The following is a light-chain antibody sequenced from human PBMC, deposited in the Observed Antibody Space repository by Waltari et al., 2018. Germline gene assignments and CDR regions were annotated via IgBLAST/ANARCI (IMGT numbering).Light chain of an antibody. Sequence: QSLLTQPPSASGTPGQRVTISCSGSSSNIGSNFVYWYQQLPGTAPKLLMSRNNHRPSGVPDRSSGSKSGTSASLAISGLRSEDEAEYYCASWDDDLSGVVFGGGTKVTVL. CDR1: SSNIGSNF. J-gene: IGLJ2*01. CDR3: ASWDDDLSGVV. CDR2: RNN. V-gene: IGLV1-47*01.